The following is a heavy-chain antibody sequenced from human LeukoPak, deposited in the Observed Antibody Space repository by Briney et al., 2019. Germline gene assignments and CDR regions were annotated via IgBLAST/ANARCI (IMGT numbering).Heavy chain of an antibody. CDR2: IYHSGST. Sequence: SETLSLTCTVSGYSISGGSYWGWIRQPPGKGLEYIGSIYHSGSTYNNPSLKSRVTISVDTSKNQFSLKLSSVTAADTAVYYCARLVVGTTDYWGQGTLVTVSS. CDR3: ARLVVGTTDY. J-gene: IGHJ4*02. CDR1: GYSISGGSY. V-gene: IGHV4-38-2*02. D-gene: IGHD1-26*01.